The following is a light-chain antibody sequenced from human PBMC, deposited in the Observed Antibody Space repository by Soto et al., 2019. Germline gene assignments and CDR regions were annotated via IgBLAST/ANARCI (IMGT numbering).Light chain of an antibody. J-gene: IGKJ4*01. Sequence: IRLTQSPTPLSASVGDRVTITCQASQDIGNYLNWYQQKPGEAPRLLISGASNLQPGIPSRFSGCGSATDFTLIISSLQPEDVATYSCQQYDNITLSFGGGTKVEIK. CDR2: GAS. V-gene: IGKV1-33*01. CDR1: QDIGNY. CDR3: QQYDNITLS.